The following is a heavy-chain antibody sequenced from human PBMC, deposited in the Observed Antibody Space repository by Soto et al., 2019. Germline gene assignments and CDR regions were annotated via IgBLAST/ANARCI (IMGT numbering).Heavy chain of an antibody. Sequence: ASVKVSCKASGYPLISHGSTWVRQALGQGPEWMGWIYPYDGTTDYAQRFQGRVAMTRDTSTGTVFMELRRLRSDDTAVYYCTREVDLGGVIANDYWGQGTLVTVS. V-gene: IGHV1-18*04. J-gene: IGHJ4*02. CDR1: GYPLISHG. D-gene: IGHD3-16*02. CDR2: IYPYDGTT. CDR3: TREVDLGGVIANDY.